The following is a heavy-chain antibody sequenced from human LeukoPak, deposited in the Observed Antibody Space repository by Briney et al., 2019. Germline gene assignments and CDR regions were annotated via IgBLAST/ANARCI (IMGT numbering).Heavy chain of an antibody. CDR1: GFTFSDYY. D-gene: IGHD2/OR15-2a*01. Sequence: GGSLRLSCAASGFTFSDYYMSWIRQAPGKGLEWISYISGSGSTIYYGDSVKGRFTISRDNAKNSLYLQMNTLRAEDTAVYYWARDSTFSGVYCMDVGGKGATVTVSS. J-gene: IGHJ6*03. CDR3: ARDSTFSGVYCMDV. V-gene: IGHV3-11*04. CDR2: ISGSGSTI.